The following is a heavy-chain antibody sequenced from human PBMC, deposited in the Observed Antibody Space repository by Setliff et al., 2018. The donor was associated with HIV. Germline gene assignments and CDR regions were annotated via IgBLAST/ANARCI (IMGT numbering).Heavy chain of an antibody. CDR1: GDSISSGSYF. J-gene: IGHJ4*02. Sequence: SETLSLTCSVSGDSISSGSYFWGWIRQTPGKGLEWIGNIYYTGFAYYNPSLKSRVTISLDTSKTHFFLNLTSVTDADTAVYFCTREGRGDPAMATTRIDYWGRGKLVTVS. V-gene: IGHV4-39*02. D-gene: IGHD1-1*01. CDR2: IYYTGFA. CDR3: TREGRGDPAMATTRIDY.